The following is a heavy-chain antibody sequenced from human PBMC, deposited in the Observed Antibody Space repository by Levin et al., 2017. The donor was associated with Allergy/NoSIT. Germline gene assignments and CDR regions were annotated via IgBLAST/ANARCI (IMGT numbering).Heavy chain of an antibody. J-gene: IGHJ4*02. V-gene: IGHV3-9*01. CDR3: AKADRYSTSSNYFDF. CDR1: GFTFDDYA. Sequence: GGSLRLSCAASGFTFDDYAMHWVRQAPGKGLQWVSGISWNSGSIGYADSAKGRFTISRDSAKNSLYLQMNSLRPEDTALYYCAKADRYSTSSNYFDFWGQGTLVTVSS. D-gene: IGHD6-6*01. CDR2: ISWNSGSI.